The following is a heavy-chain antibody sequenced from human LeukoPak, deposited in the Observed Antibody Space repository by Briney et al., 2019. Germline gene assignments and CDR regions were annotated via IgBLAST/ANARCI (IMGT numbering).Heavy chain of an antibody. CDR1: GGSISSYY. CDR2: IYFSGST. Sequence: SETLSLTCTVSGGSISSYYWSWIRQPPGKGLECVGYIYFSGSTNYNPSLKSRVTISVDTSKNQFSLKLSSVTAADTAVYYCARVGYCSGGSCYSDYYYGMDVWGQGTTVTVSS. J-gene: IGHJ6*02. D-gene: IGHD2-15*01. CDR3: ARVGYCSGGSCYSDYYYGMDV. V-gene: IGHV4-59*13.